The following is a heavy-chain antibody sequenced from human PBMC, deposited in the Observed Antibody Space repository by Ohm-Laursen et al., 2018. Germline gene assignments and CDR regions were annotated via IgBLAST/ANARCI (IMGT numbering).Heavy chain of an antibody. J-gene: IGHJ4*02. V-gene: IGHV1-18*01. CDR1: GYTFDSFG. D-gene: IGHD3-10*01. CDR2: ISPYSGQT. CDR3: ARGDTYGFDY. Sequence: ASVKVSCTASGYTFDSFGITWVRQAPGQGLEWMGWISPYSGQTKYALKLQGRVTMTTDTSTSTAYMDVRGLRSDDTAVYYCARGDTYGFDYWGQGTLVTVSS.